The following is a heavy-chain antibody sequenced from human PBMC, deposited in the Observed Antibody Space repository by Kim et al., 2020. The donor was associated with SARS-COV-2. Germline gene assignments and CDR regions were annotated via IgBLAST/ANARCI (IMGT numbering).Heavy chain of an antibody. J-gene: IGHJ3*02. D-gene: IGHD3-3*01. CDR2: ISAYNGNT. CDR3: ARVRTIFGVVTSRGDAFDI. Sequence: ASVKVSCKASGYTFTSYGISWVRQAPGQGLEWMGWISAYNGNTNYAQKLQGRVTTTTDTSTSTAYMELRSLRSDDTAVYYCARVRTIFGVVTSRGDAFDIWGQGTMVTVSS. CDR1: GYTFTSYG. V-gene: IGHV1-18*01.